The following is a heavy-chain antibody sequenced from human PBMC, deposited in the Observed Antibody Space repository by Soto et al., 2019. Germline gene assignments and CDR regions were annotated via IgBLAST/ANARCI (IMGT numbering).Heavy chain of an antibody. V-gene: IGHV4-31*03. J-gene: IGHJ4*02. CDR1: GGSSGRLGCP. D-gene: IGHD3-16*01. Sequence: PSTVAGGSSGRLGCPRSLISKHPGKGLEWIGYIYYSGSTYYNPALKSRVTISVDTSKNQFSLKVSSVTAEDTAVYYRARQGAGTTFDYFEYLRQGTPDT. CDR3: ARQGAGTTFDYFEY. CDR2: IYYSGST.